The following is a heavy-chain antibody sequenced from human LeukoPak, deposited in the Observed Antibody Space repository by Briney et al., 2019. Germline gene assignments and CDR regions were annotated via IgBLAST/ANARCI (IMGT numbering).Heavy chain of an antibody. CDR2: ISWNSGSI. V-gene: IGHV3-9*01. CDR3: AKDISGALYYFDY. J-gene: IGHJ4*02. D-gene: IGHD1-14*01. Sequence: GRSLRLSCAASGFTFDDYAMHWVRQAPGQGLERVSGISWNSGSIGYADSVKGRFTISRDNAKNSLYLQMNSLRAEDTALYYCAKDISGALYYFDYWGQGTLVTVSS. CDR1: GFTFDDYA.